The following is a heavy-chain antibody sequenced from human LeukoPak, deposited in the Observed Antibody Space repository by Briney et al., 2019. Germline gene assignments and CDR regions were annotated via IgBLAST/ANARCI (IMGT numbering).Heavy chain of an antibody. V-gene: IGHV3-74*01. Sequence: GGSLRLSCAASGFTVSSYWMHWVRQAPGKGLVWVSRINSDGSSTSYADSVKGRFTTSRDNAKNTLYLQMNSLRAEDTAVYYCASRVNSGWSFDYWGQGTLVTVSS. CDR1: GFTVSSYW. J-gene: IGHJ4*02. D-gene: IGHD6-19*01. CDR3: ASRVNSGWSFDY. CDR2: INSDGSST.